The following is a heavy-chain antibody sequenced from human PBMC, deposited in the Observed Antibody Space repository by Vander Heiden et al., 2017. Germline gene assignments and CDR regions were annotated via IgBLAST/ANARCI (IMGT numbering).Heavy chain of an antibody. V-gene: IGHV3-30*18. CDR1: GFNFSSYG. D-gene: IGHD1-26*01. CDR2: ISYDGSNK. CDR3: AKDRRGSLDY. J-gene: IGHJ4*02. Sequence: QVQLVESGGGVVQPGRSLRLSCAASGFNFSSYGRHWVRQAPGKGLEWVAVISYDGSNKYYADSVKGRFTISRDNSKNTLYLQMNSLRAEDTAVYYCAKDRRGSLDYWGQGTLVTVSS.